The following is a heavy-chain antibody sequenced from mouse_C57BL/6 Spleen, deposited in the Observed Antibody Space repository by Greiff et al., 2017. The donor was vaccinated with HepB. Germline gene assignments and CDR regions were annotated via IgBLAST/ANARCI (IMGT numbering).Heavy chain of an antibody. D-gene: IGHD2-4*01. CDR2: IYPGSGST. J-gene: IGHJ4*01. V-gene: IGHV1-55*01. Sequence: QVQLQQPGAELVKPGASVKMSCKASGYTFTSYWITWVKQRPGQGLEWIGDIYPGSGSTNYNEKFKSKATLTVDTSSSTAYMQLSSLTSEDSAVYYCAREGDYEGGAMDYWGQGTSVTVSS. CDR3: AREGDYEGGAMDY. CDR1: GYTFTSYW.